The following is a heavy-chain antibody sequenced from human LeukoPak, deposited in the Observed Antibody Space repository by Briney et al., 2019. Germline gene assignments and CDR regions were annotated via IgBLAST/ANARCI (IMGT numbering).Heavy chain of an antibody. CDR1: GGSISSGGYY. CDR3: ASKGIAVAGM. D-gene: IGHD6-19*01. Sequence: SETLSLTCTVSGGSISSGGYYWSWIRQPPGKGLEWIGYIYYSGSTNYNPSLKSRVTISVDTSKNQFSLKLSSVTAADTAVYYCASKGIAVAGMWGQGTLVTVSS. V-gene: IGHV4-61*08. J-gene: IGHJ4*02. CDR2: IYYSGST.